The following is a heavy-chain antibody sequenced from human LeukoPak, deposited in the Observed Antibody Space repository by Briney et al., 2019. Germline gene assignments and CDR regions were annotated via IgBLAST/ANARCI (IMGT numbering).Heavy chain of an antibody. V-gene: IGHV5-10-1*01. Sequence: GESLKISCKGSGSRFTSYWISWVRPMPGKGLEWMGRIDPSDSYTNYSPSFQGHVTISADKSISTAYLQWSSLKASDTAMYYCARHPRDRYYGSWIWGQGTLVTVSS. D-gene: IGHD3-10*01. CDR3: ARHPRDRYYGSWI. J-gene: IGHJ4*02. CDR2: IDPSDSYT. CDR1: GSRFTSYW.